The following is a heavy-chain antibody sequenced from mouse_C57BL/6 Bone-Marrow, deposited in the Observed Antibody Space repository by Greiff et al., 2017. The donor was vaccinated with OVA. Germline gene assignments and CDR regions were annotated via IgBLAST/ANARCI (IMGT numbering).Heavy chain of an antibody. CDR1: GYTFTSYW. J-gene: IGHJ2*01. D-gene: IGHD1-1*01. CDR2: IYPGSGST. V-gene: IGHV1-55*01. Sequence: VQLQQPGAELVKPGASVKMSCKASGYTFTSYWITWVKQRPGQGLEWIGDIYPGSGSTNYNEKFKSKATLTVDTSSSTAYMQLSSLTSEDSAVYYCARVTTVVAPYYFDYWGKGTTLTVSS. CDR3: ARVTTVVAPYYFDY.